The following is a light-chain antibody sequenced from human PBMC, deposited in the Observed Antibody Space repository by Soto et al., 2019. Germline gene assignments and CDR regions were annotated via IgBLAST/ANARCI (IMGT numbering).Light chain of an antibody. Sequence: QSALTQPTSVSGSPGQSITISCTGTSSDITLYNYVSWYQQHPGKAPKLMIYQVTNRPSGVSTRFSGSKSGNTASLTISGLQAEAEADYYCSSYTSSINYVFGTGTKVTVL. V-gene: IGLV2-14*01. CDR3: SSYTSSINYV. CDR1: SSDITLYNY. J-gene: IGLJ1*01. CDR2: QVT.